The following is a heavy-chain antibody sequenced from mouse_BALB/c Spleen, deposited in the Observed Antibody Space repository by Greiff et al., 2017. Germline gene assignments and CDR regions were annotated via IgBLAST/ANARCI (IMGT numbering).Heavy chain of an antibody. CDR1: GFSLTSYG. V-gene: IGHV2-6-2*01. D-gene: IGHD4-1*01. Sequence: QVQLKQSGPDLVAPSQSLSITCTVSGFSLTSYGVHWVRQPPGKGLEWLVVIWSDGSTTYNSALKSRLSISKDNSKSQVFLKMNSLQTDDTAMYYGARHKLTGTSYAMDYWGQGTSVTVSS. J-gene: IGHJ4*01. CDR3: ARHKLTGTSYAMDY. CDR2: IWSDGST.